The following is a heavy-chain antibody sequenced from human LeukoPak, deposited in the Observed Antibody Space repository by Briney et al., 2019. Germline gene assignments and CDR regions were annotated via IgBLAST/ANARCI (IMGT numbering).Heavy chain of an antibody. D-gene: IGHD2-2*01. CDR1: GITFSKNC. CDR2: FIPIVGVA. J-gene: IGHJ6*02. V-gene: IGHV1-69*02. Sequence: GASVKVSCKASGITFSKNCISWVRQAPGQGLEWLGRFIPIVGVAAYAQKFQGRITITEDRSANTAFMELSSLTSEDTAVYYCARIKAVGVPVAIDAYYSYGMDVWGQGTAVAVSS. CDR3: ARIKAVGVPVAIDAYYSYGMDV.